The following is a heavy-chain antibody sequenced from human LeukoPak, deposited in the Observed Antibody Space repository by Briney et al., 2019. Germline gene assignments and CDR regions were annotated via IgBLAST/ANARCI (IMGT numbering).Heavy chain of an antibody. CDR1: GGSFSGYY. Sequence: SETLSLTCAVYGGSFSGYYWSWIRQPPGKGLEWIGEINHSGSTNYNPSLKSRVTISVDTSKNQFSLKLSSVTAADTAVYYCARLVPPTYYYDSSGLDYWGQGTLVTVSS. D-gene: IGHD3-22*01. CDR2: INHSGST. V-gene: IGHV4-34*01. CDR3: ARLVPPTYYYDSSGLDY. J-gene: IGHJ4*02.